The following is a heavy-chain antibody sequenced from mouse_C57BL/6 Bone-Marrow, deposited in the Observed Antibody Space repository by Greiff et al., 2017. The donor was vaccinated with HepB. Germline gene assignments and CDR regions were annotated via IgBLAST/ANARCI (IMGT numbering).Heavy chain of an antibody. CDR3: ARDYYGSRFYWYFDV. CDR2: INPSNGGT. Sequence: VQLKQPGTELVKPGASVKLSCKASGYTFTSYWMHWVKQRPGQGLEWIGNINPSNGGTNYNEKFKSKATLTVDKSSSTAYMQLSSLTSEDSAVYYCARDYYGSRFYWYFDVWGTGTTVTVSS. D-gene: IGHD1-1*01. CDR1: GYTFTSYW. V-gene: IGHV1-53*01. J-gene: IGHJ1*03.